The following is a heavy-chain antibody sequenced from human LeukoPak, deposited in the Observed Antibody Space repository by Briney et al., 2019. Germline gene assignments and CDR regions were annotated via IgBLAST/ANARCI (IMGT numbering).Heavy chain of an antibody. V-gene: IGHV3-74*01. CDR1: RLTFSGHW. Sequence: GSLRLSCAGSRLTFSGHWMHWVRQAPGKGLVWVSSEGSRISYADSVKGRFTISRDSAKNILYLQMNSLRAEDTAVYYCARGRYYAMDVWGQGTTVIVSS. CDR3: ARGRYYAMDV. CDR2: SEGSRI. J-gene: IGHJ6*02.